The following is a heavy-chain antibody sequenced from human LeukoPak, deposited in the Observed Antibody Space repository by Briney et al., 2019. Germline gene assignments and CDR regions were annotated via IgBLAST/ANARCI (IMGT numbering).Heavy chain of an antibody. V-gene: IGHV1-2*06. CDR2: INHNSGGT. D-gene: IGHD3-10*01. CDR1: GYTFTGYY. J-gene: IGHJ4*02. CDR3: ARETYGSGSYYLDY. Sequence: GASVKVSCKASGYTFTGYYMHWVRQAPGQGLEWMGRINHNSGGTNYAQKFQGRVTMTRDTSISTAYMELSRLRSDDTAVYYCARETYGSGSYYLDYWGQGTLVTVSS.